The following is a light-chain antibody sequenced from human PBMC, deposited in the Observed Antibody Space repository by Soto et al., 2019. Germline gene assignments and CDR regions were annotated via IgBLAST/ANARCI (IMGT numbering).Light chain of an antibody. CDR2: DDN. J-gene: IGLJ1*01. CDR3: GSWDSSLSAYV. Sequence: QSVLTQPPSGSAAPGQKVTISCSGISSKIGGNSVSWYQHLPGTAPKLLIYDDNKRPSGIPDRFSGSKSGTSATLGITGFQTGDEADYYCGSWDSSLSAYVFGTGTKVTVL. V-gene: IGLV1-51*01. CDR1: SSKIGGNS.